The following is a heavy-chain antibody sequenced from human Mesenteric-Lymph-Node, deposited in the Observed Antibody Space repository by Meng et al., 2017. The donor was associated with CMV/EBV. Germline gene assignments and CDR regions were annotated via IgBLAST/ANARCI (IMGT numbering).Heavy chain of an antibody. Sequence: TASGYTFTSYGISWVRQAPGQGLEWMGWISGLNGNTNYAEKIQGRVTMTTDTSTSTAYMELGSLRSDDTAVYFCARDTTVFETLPDYWGQGTLVTVSS. CDR2: ISGLNGNT. J-gene: IGHJ4*02. V-gene: IGHV1-18*01. D-gene: IGHD1-1*01. CDR1: GYTFTSYG. CDR3: ARDTTVFETLPDY.